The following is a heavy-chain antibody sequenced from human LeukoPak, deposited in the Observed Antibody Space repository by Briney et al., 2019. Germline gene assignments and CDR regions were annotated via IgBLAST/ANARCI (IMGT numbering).Heavy chain of an antibody. CDR1: GGSFSGYY. J-gene: IGHJ5*02. CDR2: INHSGST. D-gene: IGHD3-16*02. V-gene: IGHV4-34*01. CDR3: ARGSGTYYDYVWGSYRYNWFDP. Sequence: PSETLSLTCAVYGGSFSGYYWSWIRQPPGKGLEWIGEINHSGSTNYNPSLKSRVTISVDTSKNQFSLKLSSVTAADTAVYYCARGSGTYYDYVWGSYRYNWFDPWGQGTLVTVSS.